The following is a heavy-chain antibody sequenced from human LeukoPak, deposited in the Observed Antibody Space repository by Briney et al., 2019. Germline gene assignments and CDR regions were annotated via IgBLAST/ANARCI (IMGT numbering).Heavy chain of an antibody. V-gene: IGHV4-34*01. CDR3: ARLPPRYYYDSSGYSDY. CDR1: GGSFSGYY. D-gene: IGHD3-22*01. CDR2: INHSGST. J-gene: IGHJ4*02. Sequence: SETLSLTCAVYGGSFSGYYWSWIRQPPGKGLEWIGEINHSGSTNYNPSLKSRVTISVDTSKNQFSLKLSSVTAADTAVYYCARLPPRYYYDSSGYSDYWGQGTLVTVSS.